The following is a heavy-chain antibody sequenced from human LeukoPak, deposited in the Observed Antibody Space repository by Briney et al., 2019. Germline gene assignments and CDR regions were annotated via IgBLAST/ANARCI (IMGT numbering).Heavy chain of an antibody. CDR3: ARSSPRYCSSTSCLNN. J-gene: IGHJ4*02. V-gene: IGHV4-34*01. CDR2: INHSGST. CDR1: GGSFSGYY. D-gene: IGHD2-2*01. Sequence: SETLSLTCAVYGGSFSGYYWSWIRQPPGKGLKWIGEINHSGSTNYNPSLKSRVTISVDTSKNQFSLKLSSVTAADTAVYYCARSSPRYCSSTSCLNNWGQGTLVTVSS.